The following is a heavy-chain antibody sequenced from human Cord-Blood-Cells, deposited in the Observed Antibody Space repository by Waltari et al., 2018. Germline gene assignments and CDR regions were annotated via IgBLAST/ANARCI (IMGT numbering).Heavy chain of an antibody. D-gene: IGHD5-12*01. Sequence: QVQLVESGGGVVQPGRSRRLSCAASGFAFSRYAMPWVRQAPGKGLEWVAVISYDGSNKYYADSVKGRFTISRDNSKNTLYLQMNSLRAEDTAVYYCARSMVATLDYWGQGTLVTVSS. V-gene: IGHV3-30*04. J-gene: IGHJ4*02. CDR2: ISYDGSNK. CDR1: GFAFSRYA. CDR3: ARSMVATLDY.